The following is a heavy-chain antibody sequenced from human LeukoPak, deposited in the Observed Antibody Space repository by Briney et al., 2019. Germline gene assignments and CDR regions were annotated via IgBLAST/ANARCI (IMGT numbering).Heavy chain of an antibody. V-gene: IGHV3-30*04. Sequence: GGSLRLSCAASGFTFSSYAMHWVRQAPGKGLEWVAVISYDGSNKYYADSVKGRFTISGDNSKNTLYLQMNSLRAEDTAVYYCARGIVVVVAANDLIDYWGQGTLVTVSS. CDR3: ARGIVVVVAANDLIDY. CDR1: GFTFSSYA. D-gene: IGHD2-15*01. CDR2: ISYDGSNK. J-gene: IGHJ4*02.